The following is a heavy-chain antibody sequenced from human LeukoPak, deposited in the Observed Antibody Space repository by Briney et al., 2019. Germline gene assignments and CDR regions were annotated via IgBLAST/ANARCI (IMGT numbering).Heavy chain of an antibody. CDR2: IIPIFGTA. V-gene: IGHV1-69*13. CDR1: GGTFSSYA. CDR3: ARVVVVAAPPYYYYYYMDV. Sequence: SVKVSCKASGGTFSSYAISWVRQAPGQGLEWMGGIIPIFGTANYAQKFQGRVTITADESTSTAYMELSSLRSEDTAVYYCARVVVVAAPPYYYYYYMDVWGKGTTVTVS. J-gene: IGHJ6*03. D-gene: IGHD2-15*01.